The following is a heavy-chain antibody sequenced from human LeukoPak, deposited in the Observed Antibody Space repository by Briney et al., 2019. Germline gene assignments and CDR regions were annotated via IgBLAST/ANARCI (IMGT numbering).Heavy chain of an antibody. D-gene: IGHD6-19*01. J-gene: IGHJ4*02. Sequence: GGSLRLSCAASGFTFSSYAMHWVRQAPGKGLEWVAVISYVGSNKYYADSVKGRFTTSRDNSKNTLYLQMNSLRAEDTAVYYCAREPYSSGWYFSYYFDYWGQGTLVTVSS. V-gene: IGHV3-30*04. CDR2: ISYVGSNK. CDR3: AREPYSSGWYFSYYFDY. CDR1: GFTFSSYA.